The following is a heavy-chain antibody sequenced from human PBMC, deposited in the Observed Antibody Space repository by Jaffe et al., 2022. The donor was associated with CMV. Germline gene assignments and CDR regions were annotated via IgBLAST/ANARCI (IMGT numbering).Heavy chain of an antibody. CDR1: GFTFSSYG. CDR3: ARGQTTVTTTPPHYYYYGMDV. Sequence: QVQLVESGGGVVQPGRSLRLSCAASGFTFSSYGMHWVRQAPGKGLEWVAVIWYDGSNKYYADSVKGRFTISRDNSKNTLYLQMNSLRAEDTAVYYCARGQTTVTTTPPHYYYYGMDVWGQGTTVTVSS. V-gene: IGHV3-33*01. D-gene: IGHD4-17*01. J-gene: IGHJ6*02. CDR2: IWYDGSNK.